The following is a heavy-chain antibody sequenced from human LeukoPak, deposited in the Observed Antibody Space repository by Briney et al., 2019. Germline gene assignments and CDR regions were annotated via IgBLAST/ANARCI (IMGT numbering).Heavy chain of an antibody. CDR1: GLTFDNYA. V-gene: IGHV3-9*01. CDR3: AKVRGTYSSGYFFDY. D-gene: IGHD6-19*01. J-gene: IGHJ4*02. Sequence: GGALRLSCAASGLTFDNYAMHWVGQAPGKGLEWLSIISWNSGYIGYADSVKGRFTISRDNAKKSLDLQMNSLRAEDTAFYYCAKVRGTYSSGYFFDYWGQGTLVTVSS. CDR2: ISWNSGYI.